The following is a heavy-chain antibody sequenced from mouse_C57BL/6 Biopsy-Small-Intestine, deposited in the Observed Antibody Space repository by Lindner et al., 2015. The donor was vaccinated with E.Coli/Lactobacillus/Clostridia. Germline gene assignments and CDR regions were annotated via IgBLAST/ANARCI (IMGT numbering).Heavy chain of an antibody. D-gene: IGHD5-2*01. Sequence: SVKVSCKVSGYTLTELSMHWVRQAPGKGLEWMGGFDPGDGETIYAQKFQGRVTMTEDTSTDTAYMELSSLRSEDTAVYYCATNTPRYSSSWFDPKGFDPWGQGTLVTVSS. V-gene: IGHV1-83*01. CDR3: ATNTPRYSSSWFDPKGFDP. CDR2: FDPGDGET. J-gene: IGHJ4*01. CDR1: GYTLTELS.